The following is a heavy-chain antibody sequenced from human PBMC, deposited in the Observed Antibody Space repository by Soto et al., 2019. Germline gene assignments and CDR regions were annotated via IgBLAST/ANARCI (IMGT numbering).Heavy chain of an antibody. V-gene: IGHV1-18*01. Sequence: GAPVQGSCKGPGCTIWKFGINWVPHAPGQGLEWMGWISAYNANANYAQKFQGRLTMTADTSTSTAYMELRSLRSDDTAVYYCARENSYFDYWGQGTLVTVSS. CDR1: GCTIWKFG. J-gene: IGHJ4*02. CDR3: ARENSYFDY. CDR2: ISAYNANA.